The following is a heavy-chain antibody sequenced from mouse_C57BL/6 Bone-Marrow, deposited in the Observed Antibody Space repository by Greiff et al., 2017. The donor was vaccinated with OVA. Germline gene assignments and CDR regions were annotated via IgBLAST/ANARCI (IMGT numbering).Heavy chain of an antibody. V-gene: IGHV7-3*01. CDR2: IRNKANGYTT. Sequence: EVHLVESGGGLVQPGGSLSLSCAASGFTFTDYYMSWVRQPPGKALEWLGFIRNKANGYTTEYSASVKGRFTISRDNSQSILYLQMNALRAEDSATYYCARGGYSNSGYWGQGTLVTVSA. D-gene: IGHD2-5*01. CDR3: ARGGYSNSGY. J-gene: IGHJ3*01. CDR1: GFTFTDYY.